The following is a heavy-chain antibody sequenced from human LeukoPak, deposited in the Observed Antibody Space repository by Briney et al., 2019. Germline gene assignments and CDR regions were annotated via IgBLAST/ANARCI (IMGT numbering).Heavy chain of an antibody. CDR3: AKVIGKAATDY. CDR1: GITFSGYA. V-gene: IGHV3-23*01. D-gene: IGHD2-15*01. J-gene: IGHJ4*02. Sequence: GGSLRLSCAASGITFSGYAMTWVRQVPGRGLEWVSDISGRGENTYYADSVKGRFTISRDNSMNTLYLQINSLRAEDTAVYYCAKVIGKAATDYWGQGTLVTVSS. CDR2: ISGRGENT.